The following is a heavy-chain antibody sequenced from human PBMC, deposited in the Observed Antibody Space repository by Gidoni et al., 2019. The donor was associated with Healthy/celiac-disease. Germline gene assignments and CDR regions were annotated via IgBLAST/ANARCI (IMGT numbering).Heavy chain of an antibody. CDR3: ARDQAYCGGDCYSPYFDY. CDR2: IWCDGSNK. V-gene: IGHV3-33*01. CDR1: GFTFSSYG. D-gene: IGHD2-21*02. Sequence: QVQLVESGGGVVQPGRSLRLSCAASGFTFSSYGMHWVRQAPGKGLECVAVIWCDGSNKYYADSVKGRFTISRDNSKNTLYLQMNSLRAEDTAVYYCARDQAYCGGDCYSPYFDYWGQGTLVTVSS. J-gene: IGHJ4*02.